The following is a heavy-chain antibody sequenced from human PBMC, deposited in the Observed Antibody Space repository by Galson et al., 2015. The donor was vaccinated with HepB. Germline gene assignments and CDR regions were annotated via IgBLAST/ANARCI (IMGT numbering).Heavy chain of an antibody. J-gene: IGHJ2*01. CDR1: GFAFSSSS. CDR3: ARALVVIDHWYFDL. V-gene: IGHV3-21*01. CDR2: ITNSGTYI. Sequence: LRLSCAASGFAFSSSSMNWIRQAPGKGLEWISSITNSGTYIHYADSVRGRFTVSRDNAKNSLYLQRNSLRAEDTAVYYCARALVVIDHWYFDLWGRGTLVTVSS. D-gene: IGHD3-22*01.